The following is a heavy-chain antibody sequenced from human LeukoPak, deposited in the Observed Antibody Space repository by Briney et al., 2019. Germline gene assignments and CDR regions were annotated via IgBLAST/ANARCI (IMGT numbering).Heavy chain of an antibody. CDR3: AKDFRKVSQRGY. J-gene: IGHJ4*02. V-gene: IGHV3-30*18. CDR1: GFTFSSYG. CDR2: ISYDGSNK. D-gene: IGHD2/OR15-2a*01. Sequence: GGSLRLSCAASGFTFSSYGMHWVRQAPGKGLEWVAIISYDGSNKYSADTVKGRFTISRDNSKNTLYLQMNSLTAEDTAVYSCAKDFRKVSQRGYWGQGTLVTVSS.